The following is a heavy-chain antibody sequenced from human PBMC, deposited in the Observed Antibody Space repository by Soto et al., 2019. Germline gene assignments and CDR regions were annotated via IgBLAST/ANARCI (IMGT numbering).Heavy chain of an antibody. CDR2: IIPILGIA. CDR3: ARDLTLTGGYDYYYYGMDV. CDR1: GGTFSSYA. V-gene: IGHV1-69*04. J-gene: IGHJ6*02. Sequence: ASVKVSCKASGGTFSSYAISWVRQAPGQGLEWMGRIIPILGIANYAQKFQGRVTITADKSTSTAYMELSSLRSEDTAVYYCARDLTLTGGYDYYYYGMDVWGQGTTVTVSS. D-gene: IGHD5-12*01.